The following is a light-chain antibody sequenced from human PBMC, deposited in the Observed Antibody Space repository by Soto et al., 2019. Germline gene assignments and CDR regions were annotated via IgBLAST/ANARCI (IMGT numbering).Light chain of an antibody. CDR2: LGS. CDR1: QSLLHSNGYNY. Sequence: DIVMTQSPLSLPVTPGEPASISCRSSQSLLHSNGYNYLDWYLQKPGQSPQLLIYLGSNRASGVPDRFSGSGSGTDFTLKISRVEAEDVGVYYCMQALQTLPITFGQGTRLENK. J-gene: IGKJ5*01. V-gene: IGKV2-28*01. CDR3: MQALQTLPIT.